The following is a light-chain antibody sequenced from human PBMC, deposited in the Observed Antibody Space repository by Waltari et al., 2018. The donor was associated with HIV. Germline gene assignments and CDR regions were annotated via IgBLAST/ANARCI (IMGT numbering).Light chain of an antibody. V-gene: IGLV10-54*01. CDR2: RNN. CDR3: SAWDSSLSAWV. J-gene: IGLJ3*02. Sequence: QAGLTQPPSVSKDLRQTATLTCTGNINNVGDQGADWLQQHQGHPPKLLPSRNNNRPSGISERFSASRSGNTASLTITGLQPEDEADYYCSAWDSSLSAWVFGGGTKLTVL. CDR1: INNVGDQG.